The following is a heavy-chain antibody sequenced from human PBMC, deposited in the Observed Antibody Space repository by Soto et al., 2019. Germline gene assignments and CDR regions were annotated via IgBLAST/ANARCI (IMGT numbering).Heavy chain of an antibody. CDR2: IIPIFGTA. CDR3: ARSRETYYYDSSGYFHFDY. V-gene: IGHV1-69*06. D-gene: IGHD3-22*01. Sequence: GASVKVSCKASGGTFSSYAISWVRQAPGQGLEWMGGIIPIFGTANYAQKFQGRVTITADKSTSTAYMELSSLRSEDTAVYYCARSRETYYYDSSGYFHFDYWGQGTLVTVSS. CDR1: GGTFSSYA. J-gene: IGHJ4*02.